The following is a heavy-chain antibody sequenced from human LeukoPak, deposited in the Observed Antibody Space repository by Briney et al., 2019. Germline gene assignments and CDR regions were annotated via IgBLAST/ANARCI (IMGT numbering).Heavy chain of an antibody. CDR1: GFTFSSYV. CDR2: ISGSGGST. CDR3: AKEGPGGGGYFDY. V-gene: IGHV3-23*01. J-gene: IGHJ4*02. D-gene: IGHD3-10*01. Sequence: RGSLRLSCAASGFTFSSYVMSWVRQAPGKGLEWVSSISGSGGSTYYADSVKGRFTISRDNSKNTLYLQMNSLRAEDTAVYYCAKEGPGGGGYFDYWGQGTLVTVSS.